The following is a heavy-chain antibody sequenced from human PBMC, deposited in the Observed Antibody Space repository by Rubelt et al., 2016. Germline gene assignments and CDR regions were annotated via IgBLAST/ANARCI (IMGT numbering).Heavy chain of an antibody. Sequence: QIQLQQSGPGLVKPSQTLALTCAISGDSVSSNTAGWNWLRQSPSRGLEWLGRTYYRSKWYIDYAPSLKSRITINPDTAKNQFSLHLKSVTPDDTAVYYCARGASHNFDYWGQGTLVTVSS. J-gene: IGHJ4*02. D-gene: IGHD5-12*01. CDR2: TYYRSKWYI. CDR1: GDSVSSNTAG. CDR3: ARGASHNFDY. V-gene: IGHV6-1*01.